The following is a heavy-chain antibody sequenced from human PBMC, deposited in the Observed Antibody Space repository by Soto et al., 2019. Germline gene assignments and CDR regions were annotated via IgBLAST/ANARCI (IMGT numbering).Heavy chain of an antibody. CDR3: AQDTYYHDTSGYYTFDY. CDR2: ISYDGRNK. V-gene: IGHV3-30*18. D-gene: IGHD3-22*01. CDR1: GLTFSSYG. J-gene: IGHJ4*02. Sequence: GGSLRLSCAASGLTFSSYGMHWVRQAPGRGLEWGAGISYDGRNKYYVDSVKGRFTISRDNSKNTLDLQMNSLRVEDTAVFYCAQDTYYHDTSGYYTFDYWGQGALVTVSS.